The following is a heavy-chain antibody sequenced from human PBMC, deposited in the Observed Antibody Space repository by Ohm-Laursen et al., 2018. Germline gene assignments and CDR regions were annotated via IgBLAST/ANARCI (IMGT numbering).Heavy chain of an antibody. V-gene: IGHV3-21*01. J-gene: IGHJ4*02. CDR2: ISGDVNYI. D-gene: IGHD6-13*01. CDR3: ARDATAGGTLG. Sequence: GSLRLSCAASGLAFSAYNMYWVRQAPGKGLEWVSSISGDVNYIYYADSVKGRFTISRDNAKSSLYLQMHSLRGDDTAVYYCARDATAGGTLGWGQGTLVTVSS. CDR1: GLAFSAYN.